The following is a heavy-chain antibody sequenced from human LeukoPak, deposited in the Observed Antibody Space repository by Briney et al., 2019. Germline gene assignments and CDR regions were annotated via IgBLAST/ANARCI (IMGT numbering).Heavy chain of an antibody. CDR2: IYYGGST. CDR3: ARGQYYGFWSGYGNWFDP. V-gene: IGHV4-31*03. J-gene: IGHJ5*02. CDR1: GGSISSGGYY. Sequence: SETLSLTCTVSGGSISSGGYYWSWIRQHPGKGLEWIGYIYYGGSTYYNPSLKSRVTISVDTSKNQFSLKLSSVTAADTAVYYCARGQYYGFWSGYGNWFDPWGQGTLVTVSS. D-gene: IGHD3-3*01.